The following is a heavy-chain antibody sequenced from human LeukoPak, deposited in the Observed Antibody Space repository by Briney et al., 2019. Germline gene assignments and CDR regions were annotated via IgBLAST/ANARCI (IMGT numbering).Heavy chain of an antibody. J-gene: IGHJ4*02. CDR2: ISGSGGST. D-gene: IGHD6-13*01. CDR1: GFTFSNYA. V-gene: IGHV3-23*01. CDR3: AREGIAAAGGNSANY. Sequence: GGSLRLSCAASGFTFSNYAMSWVRQAPGKGLEWVSAISGSGGSTYYADSVKGRFTISRDNSKNTLYLQMNSLRAEDTAVYYCAREGIAAAGGNSANYWGQGTLVTVSS.